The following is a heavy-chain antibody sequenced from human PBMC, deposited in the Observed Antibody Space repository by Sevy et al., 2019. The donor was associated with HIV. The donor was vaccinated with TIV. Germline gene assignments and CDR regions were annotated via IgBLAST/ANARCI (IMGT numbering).Heavy chain of an antibody. V-gene: IGHV3-7*01. D-gene: IGHD3-10*01. CDR2: INQDGSET. CDR1: GFTFSSYW. CDR3: ARLFYGSADY. J-gene: IGHJ4*02. Sequence: GGSLRLSCAASGFTFSSYWMSWVRQAPGKGLEWVATINQDGSETSYVDSVKGRFTISRHNPRKSLYLQMNSLSAEDTAVYYCARLFYGSADYWGQGTLVTVSS.